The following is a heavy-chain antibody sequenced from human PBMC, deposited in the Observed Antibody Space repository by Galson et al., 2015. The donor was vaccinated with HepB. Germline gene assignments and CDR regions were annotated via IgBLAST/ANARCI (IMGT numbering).Heavy chain of an antibody. CDR2: VSYDGSNK. D-gene: IGHD6-13*01. V-gene: IGHV3-30*04. J-gene: IGHJ5*02. CDR3: ATSRYSSSWYLA. CDR1: GFTFSSYA. Sequence: SLRLSCAASGFTFSSYAMHWVRQAPGKGLEWVAVVSYDGSNKYYADSVKGRFTISRDNSKNTLYLQMNSLRAEDTAVYYCATSRYSSSWYLAWGQGTLVTVSS.